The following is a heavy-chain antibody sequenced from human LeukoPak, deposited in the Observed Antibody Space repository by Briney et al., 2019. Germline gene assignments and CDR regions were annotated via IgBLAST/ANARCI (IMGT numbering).Heavy chain of an antibody. J-gene: IGHJ4*02. Sequence: CXASXYTFTGYYMHWVRQAPGQGLEWMGWINPSSGGTNYAQKFQGRVTMTRDTSISTAYMELSRLRADETAGYYCXXXXXXVXGIDYYFDYWGQGTLVTVSS. D-gene: IGHD2-21*01. CDR1: XYTFTGYY. CDR3: XXXXXXVXGIDYYFDY. V-gene: IGHV1-2*02. CDR2: INPSSGGT.